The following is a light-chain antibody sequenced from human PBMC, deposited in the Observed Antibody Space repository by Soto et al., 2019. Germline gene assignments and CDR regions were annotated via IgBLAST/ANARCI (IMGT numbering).Light chain of an antibody. CDR1: SSDVGGYNY. CDR3: KSYTSSVTLV. V-gene: IGLV2-14*01. Sequence: QSVLTQPASVSGSPGQSITIYCTGTSSDVGGYNYVSWYQQHPGRAPKLIIYGVSHRPSGVSDRFSGSKSGNTASLTISGLQAEDEADYYCKSYTSSVTLVFGGGTKLTVL. CDR2: GVS. J-gene: IGLJ3*02.